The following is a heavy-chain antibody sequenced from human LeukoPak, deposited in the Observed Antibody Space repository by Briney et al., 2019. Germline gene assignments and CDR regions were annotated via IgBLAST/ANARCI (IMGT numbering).Heavy chain of an antibody. V-gene: IGHV4-34*01. CDR2: INHSGST. CDR3: ARDILDDYVWGSYIWFDP. Sequence: SETLSLTCAVYGGSFSGYYWSWIRQPPGKGLEWIGEINHSGSTNYNPSLKSRVTMSVDTSKNQFSLKLSSVTAADTAVYYCARDILDDYVWGSYIWFDPWGQGTLVTVSS. CDR1: GGSFSGYY. D-gene: IGHD3-16*01. J-gene: IGHJ5*02.